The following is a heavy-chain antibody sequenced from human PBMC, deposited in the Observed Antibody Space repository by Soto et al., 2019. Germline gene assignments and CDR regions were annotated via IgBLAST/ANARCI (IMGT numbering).Heavy chain of an antibody. CDR3: AKVDANYYDSSGYSGVVGAFDI. CDR1: GFTFSSYG. V-gene: IGHV3-30*18. J-gene: IGHJ3*02. D-gene: IGHD3-22*01. CDR2: ISYDGSNK. Sequence: QVQLVESGGGVVQPGRSLRLSCAASGFTFSSYGMHWVRQAPGKGLEWVAVISYDGSNKYYADSVKGRFTISRDNSKNTLYLKMNSLRAEDTAVYYCAKVDANYYDSSGYSGVVGAFDIWGQGTMVTVSS.